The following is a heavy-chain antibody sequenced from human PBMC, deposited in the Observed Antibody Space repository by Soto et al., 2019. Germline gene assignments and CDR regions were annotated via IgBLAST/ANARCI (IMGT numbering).Heavy chain of an antibody. V-gene: IGHV4-59*01. CDR1: GGSISSYY. Sequence: PSETLSLTCTVSGGSISSYYWSWIRQPPGKGLEWIGYIYYSGSTNYNPSLKSRVTISVDTSKNQFSLKLSSVTAADTAVYYCAAGVPAIRVGSGHLGYWGQGTLVTVSS. J-gene: IGHJ4*02. CDR2: IYYSGST. D-gene: IGHD2-2*01. CDR3: AAGVPAIRVGSGHLGY.